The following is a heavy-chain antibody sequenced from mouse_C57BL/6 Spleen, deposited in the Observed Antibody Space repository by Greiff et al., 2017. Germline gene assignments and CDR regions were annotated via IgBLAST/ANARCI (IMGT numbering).Heavy chain of an antibody. D-gene: IGHD3-2*02. Sequence: QVQLKQPGAELVKPGASVKMSCKASGYTFTSYWITWVKQRPGQGLEWIGDIYPGSGSTNYNEKFKSKATLTVDTSSSTAYMQLSSLTSEDSAVYYCARSETAQVYFDYWGQGTTLTVSS. CDR3: ARSETAQVYFDY. J-gene: IGHJ2*01. V-gene: IGHV1-55*01. CDR1: GYTFTSYW. CDR2: IYPGSGST.